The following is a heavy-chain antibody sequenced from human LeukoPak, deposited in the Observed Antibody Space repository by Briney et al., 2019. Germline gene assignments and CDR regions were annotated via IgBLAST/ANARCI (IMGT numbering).Heavy chain of an antibody. Sequence: SETLSLTCTVSGGSVNSGSYYWSWIRQPPGKGLEWIGSIYYSGSTNYNPSLKSRVTISVDTSKNHFSLKLNSVTAADTAVYYCARRVVVVAATGPQDAFGIWGQGTMVTVSS. CDR2: IYYSGST. D-gene: IGHD2-15*01. J-gene: IGHJ3*02. CDR1: GGSVNSGSYY. CDR3: ARRVVVVAATGPQDAFGI. V-gene: IGHV4-61*03.